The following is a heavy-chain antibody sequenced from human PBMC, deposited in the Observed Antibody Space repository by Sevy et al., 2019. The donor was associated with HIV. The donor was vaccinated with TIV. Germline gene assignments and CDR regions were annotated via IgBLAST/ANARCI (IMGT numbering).Heavy chain of an antibody. CDR3: ARVTGYSSSWYSLDIYYYYGMDV. Sequence: GGSLRLSCAASGFTFSNYWMSWVRQAPGKGLEWVANIKQDGSEKYYVDSVKGRFTISRDNAKNSLYLQMNSLRAEDTDVYYCARVTGYSSSWYSLDIYYYYGMDVWGQGTTVTVSS. CDR2: IKQDGSEK. J-gene: IGHJ6*02. D-gene: IGHD6-13*01. CDR1: GFTFSNYW. V-gene: IGHV3-7*01.